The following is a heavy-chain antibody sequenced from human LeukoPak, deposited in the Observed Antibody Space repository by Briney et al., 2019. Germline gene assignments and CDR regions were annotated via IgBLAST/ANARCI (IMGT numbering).Heavy chain of an antibody. CDR1: GLTVSSNY. V-gene: IGHV3-53*04. J-gene: IGHJ4*02. CDR2: IYSGGST. CDR3: ARGSRGNYFDY. Sequence: GGSLRLSCAASGLTVSSNYMSWVRQAPGKGLEWVSVIYSGGSTYYADSVKGRFTISRHNSKNTLYLQMNSLRAEDTAVYYCARGSRGNYFDYWGQGTLVTVSS.